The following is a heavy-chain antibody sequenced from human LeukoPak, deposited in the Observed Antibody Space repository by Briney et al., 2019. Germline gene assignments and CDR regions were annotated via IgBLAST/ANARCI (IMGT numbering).Heavy chain of an antibody. J-gene: IGHJ4*02. V-gene: IGHV3-23*01. CDR1: GFTFSGYW. Sequence: GGSLRLSCAASGFTFSGYWMHWVRRAPGKGLVWVSAISGSGGSTYYADSVKGRFTISRDNSKNTLYLQMNSLRAEDTAVYYCAKGYYGDYGRYYFDYWGQGTLVTVSS. CDR3: AKGYYGDYGRYYFDY. D-gene: IGHD4-17*01. CDR2: ISGSGGST.